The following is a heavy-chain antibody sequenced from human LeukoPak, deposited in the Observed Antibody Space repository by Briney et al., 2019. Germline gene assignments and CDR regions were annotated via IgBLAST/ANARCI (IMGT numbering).Heavy chain of an antibody. V-gene: IGHV3-30*04. CDR1: GFTFSSYA. Sequence: GGSLRLSCAASGFTFSSYAMHWVRQAPGKGLEWVAVISYDGSNKYYADSVEGRFTISRDNSKNTLYLQMNSLRAEDTAVYYCARDPGYYGSGSYLDYWGQGTLVTVSS. D-gene: IGHD3-10*01. CDR3: ARDPGYYGSGSYLDY. J-gene: IGHJ4*02. CDR2: ISYDGSNK.